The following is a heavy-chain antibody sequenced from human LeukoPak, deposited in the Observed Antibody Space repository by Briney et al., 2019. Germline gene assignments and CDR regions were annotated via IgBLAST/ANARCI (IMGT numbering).Heavy chain of an antibody. CDR3: AIFDSSGYYYPPWDY. CDR1: GYTFTSYG. J-gene: IGHJ4*02. D-gene: IGHD3-22*01. Sequence: APVKVSCKASGYTFTSYGISWVRQAPGQGLERMGWISAYNGNTNYAQKLQGRVTMTTDTSTSTAYMELRSLRSDDTAAYYCAIFDSSGYYYPPWDYWGQGTLVTVSS. CDR2: ISAYNGNT. V-gene: IGHV1-18*01.